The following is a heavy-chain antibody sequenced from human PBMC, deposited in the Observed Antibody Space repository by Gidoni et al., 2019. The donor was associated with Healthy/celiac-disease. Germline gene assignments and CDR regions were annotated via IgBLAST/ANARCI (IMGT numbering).Heavy chain of an antibody. J-gene: IGHJ4*02. Sequence: EVQLVQSGAEVKKPGESLKISCKGSGYSFTSYWIGWVRQMPGKALEWMGIIYPGDSDTRYSPSFQGKVTISADKSISTAYLQWSSLKASDTAMYYCARGYCSGGSCYPLGNYWGQGTLVTVSS. CDR3: ARGYCSGGSCYPLGNY. V-gene: IGHV5-51*03. D-gene: IGHD2-15*01. CDR2: IYPGDSDT. CDR1: GYSFTSYW.